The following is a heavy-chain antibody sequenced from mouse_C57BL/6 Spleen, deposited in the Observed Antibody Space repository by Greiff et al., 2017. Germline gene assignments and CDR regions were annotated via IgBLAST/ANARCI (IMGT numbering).Heavy chain of an antibody. CDR3: ARDRDYYGSKAWFAY. V-gene: IGHV5-4*01. CDR1: GFTFSSYA. D-gene: IGHD1-1*01. Sequence: EVQLQQSGGGLVKPGGSLKLSCAASGFTFSSYAMSWVRQTPEKRLEWVATISDGGSYTYYPDNVKGRFTISRDNAKNNLYLQMSHLKSEDTAMYYCARDRDYYGSKAWFAYWGQGTLVTVSA. J-gene: IGHJ3*01. CDR2: ISDGGSYT.